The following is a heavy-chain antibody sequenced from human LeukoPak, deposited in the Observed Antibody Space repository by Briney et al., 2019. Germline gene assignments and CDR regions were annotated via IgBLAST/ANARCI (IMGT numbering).Heavy chain of an antibody. J-gene: IGHJ4*02. Sequence: GGSLRLSCAASGFTFSTYWMYWVRQAPGKGLVWVPRINGDGSSTSYADSVKGRFTISRDNDKNTLYLQMHSLRADDSAVYYCVRAGAGLDYWGQGTLVTVSS. CDR1: GFTFSTYW. CDR2: INGDGSST. CDR3: VRAGAGLDY. D-gene: IGHD6-13*01. V-gene: IGHV3-74*01.